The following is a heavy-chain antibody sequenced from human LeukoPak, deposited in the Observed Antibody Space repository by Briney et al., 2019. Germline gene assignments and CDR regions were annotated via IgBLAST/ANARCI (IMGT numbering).Heavy chain of an antibody. Sequence: GGSLRLSCAASGFTFSSYEMNWVRQAPGKGLEWVSYISSSGSTIYYADSVKGRFTISRDNAKNSLYLQMNSLRAEDTAVYYCAREHYFYYMDGWGKGTTVTVSS. CDR3: AREHYFYYMDG. CDR1: GFTFSSYE. CDR2: ISSSGSTI. J-gene: IGHJ6*03. V-gene: IGHV3-48*03.